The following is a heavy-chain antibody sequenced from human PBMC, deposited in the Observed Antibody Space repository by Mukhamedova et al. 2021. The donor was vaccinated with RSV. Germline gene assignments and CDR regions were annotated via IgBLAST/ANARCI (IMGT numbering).Heavy chain of an antibody. V-gene: IGHV3-30-3*01. J-gene: IGHJ1*01. Sequence: RQAPGKGLEWVAVISYDGSNKYYADSVKGRFTISRDNSKNTLYLQMNSLRAEDTAVYYCARDRYLFGWGYCCSTSCYFQHWGQGTL. CDR3: ARDRYLFGWGYCCSTSCYFQH. CDR2: ISYDGSNK. D-gene: IGHD2-2*01.